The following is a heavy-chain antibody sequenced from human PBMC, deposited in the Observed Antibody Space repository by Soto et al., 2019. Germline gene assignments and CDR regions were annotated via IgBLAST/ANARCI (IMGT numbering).Heavy chain of an antibody. D-gene: IGHD6-13*01. CDR2: INPNSGGT. Sequence: GASVKVSCKASGYTFTGYYMHWVRQAPGQGLEWMGWINPNSGGTNYAQKFQGWVTVTRDTSISTAYTELSRLRSDDTAVYYCARDSSAAAPGDCYYGMDVWGQGTTVTVSS. V-gene: IGHV1-2*04. J-gene: IGHJ6*02. CDR3: ARDSSAAAPGDCYYGMDV. CDR1: GYTFTGYY.